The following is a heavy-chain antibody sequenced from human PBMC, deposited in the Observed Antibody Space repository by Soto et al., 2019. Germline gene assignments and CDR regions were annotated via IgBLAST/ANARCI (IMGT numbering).Heavy chain of an antibody. CDR1: GGSISSGDYY. CDR3: ARERGVSSSPTKWDYYYYGVDV. V-gene: IGHV4-30-4*01. J-gene: IGHJ6*02. CDR2: IYYSGST. D-gene: IGHD6-6*01. Sequence: SETLSLTCTVSGGSISSGDYYWSWIRQPPGKGLEWFGYIYYSGSTYYNPSLQRRITMSVDMSKNQFSLKLSSVTAADTAVYYCARERGVSSSPTKWDYYYYGVDVWGPGTTVTVSS.